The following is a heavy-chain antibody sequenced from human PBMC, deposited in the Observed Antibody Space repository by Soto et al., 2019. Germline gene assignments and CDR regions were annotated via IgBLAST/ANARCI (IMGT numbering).Heavy chain of an antibody. V-gene: IGHV1-69*01. J-gene: IGHJ5*01. CDR1: GGTFSSYS. D-gene: IGHD3-3*01. CDR3: ATRVSISGVVISWFDP. CDR2: IIPILGTV. Sequence: QVQLVQSGAEVKEPGSSVKVSCKASGGTFSSYSISWVRQAPGQGHEWMGGIIPILGTVQYAQMFQGRLTITADESTSTAYMELSRLKSDDTAVYYCATRVSISGVVISWFDPWGRGTLVTVSS.